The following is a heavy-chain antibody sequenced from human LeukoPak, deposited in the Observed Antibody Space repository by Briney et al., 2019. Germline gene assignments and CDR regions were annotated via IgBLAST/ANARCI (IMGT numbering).Heavy chain of an antibody. J-gene: IGHJ4*02. CDR1: GASISSAF. Sequence: SETLSLTCTVSGASISSAFWTWIRQSPGKGLEWLGHIYFSGSARYNPSLKSRVTMSVDTSKNQFSLRLTSVTAADTAVYYCARGGKFCSGGSCYLVDYWGQGALVTVSS. CDR3: ARGGKFCSGGSCYLVDY. V-gene: IGHV4-59*01. CDR2: IYFSGSA. D-gene: IGHD2-15*01.